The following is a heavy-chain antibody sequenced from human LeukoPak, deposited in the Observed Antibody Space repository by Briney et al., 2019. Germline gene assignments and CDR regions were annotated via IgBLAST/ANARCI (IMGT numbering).Heavy chain of an antibody. CDR3: ARVITMVRGVIYYYGMDV. CDR2: ISSSSSYI. Sequence: GGSLRLSCAASGFTFSSYSMNWVRQAPGRGLELVSSISSSSSYIYYADSVKGRFTISRDNAKNSLYLRMNSLRAEDTAVYYCARVITMVRGVIYYYGMDVWGKGTTVTVSS. J-gene: IGHJ6*04. D-gene: IGHD3-10*01. CDR1: GFTFSSYS. V-gene: IGHV3-21*01.